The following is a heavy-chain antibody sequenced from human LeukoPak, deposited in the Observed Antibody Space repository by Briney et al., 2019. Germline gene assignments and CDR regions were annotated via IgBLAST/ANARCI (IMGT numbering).Heavy chain of an antibody. V-gene: IGHV3-11*01. CDR2: ISSSGGTI. Sequence: GGSLRLSCAASGFTFSDYYMSRIRQAPGKGLEWVSYISSSGGTIYYADSVKGRFTISRDNAKNSLYLQMNSLRAEDTAVYYCARDRELGMGGLDYWGQGTLVTVSS. CDR3: ARDRELGMGGLDY. J-gene: IGHJ4*02. D-gene: IGHD7-27*01. CDR1: GFTFSDYY.